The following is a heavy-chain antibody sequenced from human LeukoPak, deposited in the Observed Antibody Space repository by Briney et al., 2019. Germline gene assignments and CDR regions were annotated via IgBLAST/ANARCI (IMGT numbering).Heavy chain of an antibody. CDR2: VYFDGGT. CDR3: ARDHYYDGRGRFDP. J-gene: IGHJ5*02. CDR1: GGSVTTGTDH. Sequence: SETLSLTCSVSGGSVTTGTDHWAWIRQPPGKGLEWTGSVYFDGGTHYNRSLQSRVAISVDTSKNQYSLRLSSVTAADTAVYYCARDHYYDGRGRFDPWGQGILVTVSS. D-gene: IGHD3-16*01. V-gene: IGHV4-39*07.